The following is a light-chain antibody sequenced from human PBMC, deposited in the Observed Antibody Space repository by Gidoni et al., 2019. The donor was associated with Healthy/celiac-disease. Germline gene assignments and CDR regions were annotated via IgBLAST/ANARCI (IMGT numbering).Light chain of an antibody. J-gene: IGLJ2*01. Sequence: SNNLPRHPSLSCSPGQTASITCSGDKLGDKYACWYQQKPGQSPVLVIYQDSKRPSGIPERFSGSNSGNTATLTISGTQAMDEADYYCQAWDSSTAGVVFGGGTKLTVL. CDR3: QAWDSSTAGVV. CDR1: KLGDKY. CDR2: QDS. V-gene: IGLV3-1*01.